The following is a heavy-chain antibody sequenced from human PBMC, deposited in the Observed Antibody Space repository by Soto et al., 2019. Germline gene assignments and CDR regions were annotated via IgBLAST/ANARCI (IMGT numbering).Heavy chain of an antibody. CDR1: GFTFSSYA. CDR2: ISYDGSNK. Sequence: GGSLRLSCAASGFTFSSYAMHWVRQAPGRGLEWVAVISYDGSNKYYADSVKGRFTISRDNSKNTLYLQMNSLRAEDTAVYYCARVPGWYYFDYWGQGTLVTVSS. CDR3: ARVPGWYYFDY. D-gene: IGHD6-19*01. J-gene: IGHJ4*02. V-gene: IGHV3-30-3*01.